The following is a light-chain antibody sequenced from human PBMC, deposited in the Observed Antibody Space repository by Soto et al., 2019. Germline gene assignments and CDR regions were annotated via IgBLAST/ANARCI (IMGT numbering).Light chain of an antibody. V-gene: IGLV2-14*03. J-gene: IGLJ1*01. Sequence: QSVLTQPASVSGSPGQSITISCTGTSSDVGTYNYVSWYQQHPGKAPKLMIYDVRSRPSGVSDRFSGSKSGNTASLTISGLQAEDEAYYYCSSYSSSGTLVFGTGTKVTVL. CDR1: SSDVGTYNY. CDR3: SSYSSSGTLV. CDR2: DVR.